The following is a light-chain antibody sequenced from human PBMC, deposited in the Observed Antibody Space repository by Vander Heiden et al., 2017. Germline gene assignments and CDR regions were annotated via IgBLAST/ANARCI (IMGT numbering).Light chain of an antibody. V-gene: IGLV2-23*01. CDR2: EGS. CDR3: CSYAGSSTCV. CDR1: SSDVGSYNL. J-gene: IGLJ3*02. Sequence: QSALTQPASVSGSPGPSITISCPGTSSDVGSYNLVSWYQQHPGKAPKLMIYEGSKRPAGVSNRFSGSKSGNTASLTISGLQAEDEADYYCCSYAGSSTCVFGGGTKLTVL.